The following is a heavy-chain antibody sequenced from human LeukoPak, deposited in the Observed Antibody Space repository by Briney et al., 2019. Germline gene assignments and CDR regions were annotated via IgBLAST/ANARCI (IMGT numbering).Heavy chain of an antibody. Sequence: SETLSLTCTVSGGSISSYYWSWIRQPAGKGLEWIGRIYTSGSTNYNPSLKSRVTMSVDTSKNQFSLKLSSVTAADTAVYYCAREARDNWNYVTYYDYWGQGTLVTVSS. CDR3: AREARDNWNYVTYYDY. V-gene: IGHV4-4*07. J-gene: IGHJ4*02. CDR1: GGSISSYY. CDR2: IYTSGST. D-gene: IGHD1-7*01.